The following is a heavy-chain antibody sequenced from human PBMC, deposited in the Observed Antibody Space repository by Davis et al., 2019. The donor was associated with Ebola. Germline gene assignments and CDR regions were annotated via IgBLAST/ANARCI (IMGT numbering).Heavy chain of an antibody. CDR2: IRYDGSNK. CDR1: GFTFSSYG. V-gene: IGHV3-30*02. D-gene: IGHD2-8*01. CDR3: ARDQDVFFTNGISYGPRTNFDY. Sequence: GESLKISCAASGFTFSSYGMHWVRQAPGKGLEWVAFIRYDGSNKYYADSVKGRFTISRDNSKNTPYLQMNSLRAEDTAVYYCARDQDVFFTNGISYGPRTNFDYWGRGTLVTVSS. J-gene: IGHJ4*02.